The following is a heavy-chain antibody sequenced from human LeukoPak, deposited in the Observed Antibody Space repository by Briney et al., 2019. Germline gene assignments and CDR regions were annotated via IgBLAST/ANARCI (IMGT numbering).Heavy chain of an antibody. J-gene: IGHJ4*02. CDR3: AREGPQLGGDH. CDR1: GYIFDIYA. CDR2: INTNTGNP. V-gene: IGHV7-4-1*02. Sequence: ASVKVSCKASGYIFDIYALIWVRQAPGQGLELMGWINTNTGNPTYAQGFTGRFVFSLDTSVSTAYLQISSLKAEDTAVYYCAREGPQLGGDHWGQGTLVTVSS. D-gene: IGHD6-6*01.